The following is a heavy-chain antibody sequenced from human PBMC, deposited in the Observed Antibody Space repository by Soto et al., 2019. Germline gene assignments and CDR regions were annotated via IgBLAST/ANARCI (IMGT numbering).Heavy chain of an antibody. CDR3: ARKIAGYSSSWYVGTNFDY. J-gene: IGHJ4*02. CDR2: INHSGST. V-gene: IGHV4-34*01. Sequence: QVQLLQWGAGLLKPSETLSLTCAVYGGSFSGYYWSWIRQPPGKGLEWIGEINHSGSTNYNPSLKSRVTISVDTSKNQFSLKLSSVTAADTAVYYCARKIAGYSSSWYVGTNFDYWGQGTLVTVSS. D-gene: IGHD6-13*01. CDR1: GGSFSGYY.